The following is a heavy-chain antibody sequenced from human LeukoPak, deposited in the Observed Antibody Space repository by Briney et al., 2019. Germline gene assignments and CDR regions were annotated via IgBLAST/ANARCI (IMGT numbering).Heavy chain of an antibody. V-gene: IGHV1-2*02. Sequence: SCLDYGYSLTDYSSQAVRQAPGQRGAWMGWINTNSGWTKYAQKFQGRVSMTRHTSISTAYMEPSRLRSDDTDVYYCAREGPIVGATHLVCYWGQGTLVTVSS. D-gene: IGHD1-26*01. CDR1: GYSLTDYS. CDR3: AREGPIVGATHLVCY. J-gene: IGHJ4*02. CDR2: INTNSGWT.